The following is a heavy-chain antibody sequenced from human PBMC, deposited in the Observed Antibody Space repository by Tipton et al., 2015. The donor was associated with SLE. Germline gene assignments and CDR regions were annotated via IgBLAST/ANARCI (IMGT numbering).Heavy chain of an antibody. J-gene: IGHJ4*02. CDR1: GFTFGDYA. D-gene: IGHD2-8*02. CDR3: ARGGLYWLD. CDR2: IRSKTYGGTT. V-gene: IGHV3-49*04. Sequence: LSLTCIVSGFTFGDYAMSWVRQAPGKGLEWAGLIRSKTYGGTTEYAASVKGRFTISRDDSKSIVYLQMNSLKTEDTAVYYCARGGLYWLDWGQGTLVTVSS.